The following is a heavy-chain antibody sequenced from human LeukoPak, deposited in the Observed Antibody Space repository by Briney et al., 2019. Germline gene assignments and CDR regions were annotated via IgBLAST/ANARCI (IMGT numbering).Heavy chain of an antibody. D-gene: IGHD2-15*01. V-gene: IGHV1-46*01. CDR3: ARVGAATDYYFYYGMDV. J-gene: IGHJ6*02. CDR1: GYTSTSYY. Sequence: ASVKVSCKASGYTSTSYYMHWVRQAPGQGLEWMGIINPSGGSTSYAEKFQGRVTMTRDTSTSTVYMELSSLRSEDTAVYYCARVGAATDYYFYYGMDVWGQGTTVTVFS. CDR2: INPSGGST.